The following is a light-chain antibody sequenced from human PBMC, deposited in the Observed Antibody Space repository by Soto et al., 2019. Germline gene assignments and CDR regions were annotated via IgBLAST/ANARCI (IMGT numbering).Light chain of an antibody. CDR1: QRVSNSY. CDR2: DAS. J-gene: IGKJ2*01. Sequence: EIVLTQSPGTLSLFPGDRATLSCRASQRVSNSYLAWFQQKPGQAPRLLIYDASSRAVGVPDRVSGGGSGTDFTLTISALEPEDFALYFCQQYERPPFAFGQGTRLEI. V-gene: IGKV3-20*01. CDR3: QQYERPPFA.